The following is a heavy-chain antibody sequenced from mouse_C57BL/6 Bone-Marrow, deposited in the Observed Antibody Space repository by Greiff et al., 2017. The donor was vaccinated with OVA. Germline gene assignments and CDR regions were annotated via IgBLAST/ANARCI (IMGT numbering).Heavy chain of an antibody. CDR2: ILPSIGRT. CDR1: DSEVFPIAY. Sequence: VKLQESGSELRSPGSSVKLSCKDFDSEVFPIAYMSWVRQKPGHGFEWIGGILPSIGRTIYGEKFEDKATLDADTLSNTAYLELNSLTSEDSAIYYCARSLTTVGPWYFDVWGTGTTVTVSS. V-gene: IGHV15-2*01. J-gene: IGHJ1*03. CDR3: ARSLTTVGPWYFDV. D-gene: IGHD1-1*01.